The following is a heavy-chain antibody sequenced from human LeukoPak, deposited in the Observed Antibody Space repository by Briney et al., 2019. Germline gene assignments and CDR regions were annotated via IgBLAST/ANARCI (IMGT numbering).Heavy chain of an antibody. Sequence: GGSLRLSCTVSGFTVSSNSMSWVRQAPGKGLEWVSFIYSDNTHYSDSVRGRFTISRDNSKNTLYLQMNSLRAEDTAVHYCARRAGAYSHPYDYWGQGTLVTVSS. V-gene: IGHV3-53*01. CDR3: ARRAGAYSHPYDY. J-gene: IGHJ4*02. D-gene: IGHD4/OR15-4a*01. CDR1: GFTVSSNS. CDR2: IYSDNT.